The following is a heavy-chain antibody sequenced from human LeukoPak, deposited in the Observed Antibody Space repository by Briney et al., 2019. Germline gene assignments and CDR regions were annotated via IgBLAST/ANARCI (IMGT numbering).Heavy chain of an antibody. CDR2: IDWDDDK. Sequence: SGPTLVNPTQTLTLTCTFSGFSLSTSGMCVSWIRQPPGKALEWLARIDWDDDKYYSTSLKTRLTISKDTSKNQLVLTMTNMDPVDTATYYCARSATYYYDSSGQLNFDYWGQGTLVTVSS. CDR1: GFSLSTSGMC. D-gene: IGHD3-22*01. J-gene: IGHJ4*02. CDR3: ARSATYYYDSSGQLNFDY. V-gene: IGHV2-70*11.